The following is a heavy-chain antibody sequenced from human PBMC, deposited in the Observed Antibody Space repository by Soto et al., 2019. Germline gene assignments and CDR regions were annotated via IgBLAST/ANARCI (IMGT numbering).Heavy chain of an antibody. CDR2: IYYRGRT. Sequence: SETLSLTCIVSGESISSSSYYWGWIRQPPGEGLEWIGSIYYRGRTHYNPSFKSRVTIFIDTSKNQFSLMLSSVPATDTAVYFCARQRTTVVTQAYFDHWGQGALVTSPQ. J-gene: IGHJ4*02. V-gene: IGHV4-39*01. CDR1: GESISSSSYY. D-gene: IGHD2-21*02. CDR3: ARQRTTVVTQAYFDH.